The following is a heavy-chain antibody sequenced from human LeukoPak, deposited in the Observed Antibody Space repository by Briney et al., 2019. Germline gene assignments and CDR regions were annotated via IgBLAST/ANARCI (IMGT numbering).Heavy chain of an antibody. V-gene: IGHV3-33*08. J-gene: IGHJ4*02. CDR2: IWYDGSNK. CDR3: ARVGSSSSLGFDY. CDR1: GFTFSSYA. Sequence: GGSLRLSCAASGFTFSSYAMSWVRQAPGKGLEWVAVIWYDGSNKYCADSVKGRFTISRDNSKNTLYLEMSSLRAEDTAVYYCARVGSSSSLGFDYWGQGTLVTVSS. D-gene: IGHD6-6*01.